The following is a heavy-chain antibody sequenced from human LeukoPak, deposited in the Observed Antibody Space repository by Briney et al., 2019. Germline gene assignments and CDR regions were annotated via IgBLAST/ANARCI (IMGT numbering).Heavy chain of an antibody. CDR1: GFTVRSSY. D-gene: IGHD3-16*01. V-gene: IGHV3-53*01. Sequence: AGGSLRLSCAVSGFTVRSSYMSWVRQAPGKGLEWVSILHSGASVYYTDSVKGRFTISRDNSRNTLYLQMNSLRAEDTAVYFCARGGGLDVWGQGATVTVSS. CDR3: ARGGGLDV. J-gene: IGHJ6*02. CDR2: LHSGASV.